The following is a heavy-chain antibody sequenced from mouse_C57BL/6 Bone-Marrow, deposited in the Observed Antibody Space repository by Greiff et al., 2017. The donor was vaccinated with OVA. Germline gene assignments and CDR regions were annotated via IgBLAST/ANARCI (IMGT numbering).Heavy chain of an antibody. CDR1: GYSITSGYD. V-gene: IGHV3-1*01. D-gene: IGHD2-5*01. J-gene: IGHJ4*01. CDR3: ARDRDLSSNLYAMDY. CDR2: ISYSGST. Sequence: DVQLQESGPGMVKPSQSLSLTCTVTGYSITSGYDWHWIRHFPGNKLEWMGYISYSGSTNYNPSLKSRISITHDTSKNHFFLKLKTVTTEDTATYYCARDRDLSSNLYAMDYWGQGTSVTVSS.